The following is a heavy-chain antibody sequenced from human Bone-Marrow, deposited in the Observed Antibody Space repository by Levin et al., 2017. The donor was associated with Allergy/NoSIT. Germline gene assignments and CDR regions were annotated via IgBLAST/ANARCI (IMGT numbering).Heavy chain of an antibody. CDR1: GFTFSSYA. D-gene: IGHD1-26*01. CDR2: ISASGGST. CDR3: ASGSNQPYYYYYGMDV. V-gene: IGHV3-23*01. J-gene: IGHJ6*02. Sequence: GVSLRLSCAASGFTFSSYAVSWVCQAPGKGLEWVSGISASGGSTYYADSVKGRFTISRDNSKNTLYLQMNSLRAEDTAVYYCASGSNQPYYYYYGMDVWGQGTTVTVSS.